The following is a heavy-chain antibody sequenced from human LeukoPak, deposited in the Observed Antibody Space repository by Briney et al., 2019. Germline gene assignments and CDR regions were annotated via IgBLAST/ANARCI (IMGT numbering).Heavy chain of an antibody. CDR1: GFTFSSYA. D-gene: IGHD5-12*01. Sequence: GGSLRLSCAAAGFTFSSYAMSWVRQAPGKGLEWVSAISGSGGTTYYADSVRGRFTISRDNSKNTLYLQMDSLRAEDTALYYCTTRLRNHFDYWGQGTQVTVSS. J-gene: IGHJ4*02. V-gene: IGHV3-23*01. CDR3: TTRLRNHFDY. CDR2: ISGSGGTT.